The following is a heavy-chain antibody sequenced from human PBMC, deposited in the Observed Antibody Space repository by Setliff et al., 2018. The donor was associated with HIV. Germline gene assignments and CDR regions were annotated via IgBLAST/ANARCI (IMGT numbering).Heavy chain of an antibody. CDR2: IYYSGST. V-gene: IGHV4-39*07. Sequence: PSETLSLTCTVSSGSISSSSYYWGWIRQSPGKGLEWIGSIYYSGSTNYNPSLKSRVTISVDTSKSQFSLRLNSVTATDTALYYCARGRFHRLHRPYSGSGSLGIQYFDYWGQGTLVTVSS. CDR3: ARGRFHRLHRPYSGSGSLGIQYFDY. CDR1: SGSISSSSYY. J-gene: IGHJ4*02. D-gene: IGHD3-10*01.